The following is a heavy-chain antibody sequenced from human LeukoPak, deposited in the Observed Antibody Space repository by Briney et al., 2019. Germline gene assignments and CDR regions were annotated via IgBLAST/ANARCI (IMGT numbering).Heavy chain of an antibody. CDR3: ASSTRITIFGVVSDAFDI. J-gene: IGHJ3*02. CDR1: GGSLSSYY. D-gene: IGHD3-3*01. V-gene: IGHV4-59*01. Sequence: PETLSLTCTVSGGSLSSYYWSWVRQPPGKGLEWVGYIYYSGGTKYSPSLKSRVTVSVDTSKNQFSLKLNSVTAADTAVYYCASSTRITIFGVVSDAFDIWGQGTMVTVSS. CDR2: IYYSGGT.